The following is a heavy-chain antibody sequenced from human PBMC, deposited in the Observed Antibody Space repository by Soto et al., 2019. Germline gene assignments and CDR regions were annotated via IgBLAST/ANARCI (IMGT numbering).Heavy chain of an antibody. V-gene: IGHV1-18*01. Sequence: QVQLEQAGVELKQPGASVKVSCKASGYTFTSYGISWVRQAPGQGLEWIGWISAYNGNTNYAQKLQGRVTMTTDTSTSTAYMELRSLRSDDTAVYYCARDNGFESDYWGQGTLVTVSS. CDR3: ARDNGFESDY. CDR1: GYTFTSYG. CDR2: ISAYNGNT. J-gene: IGHJ4*02. D-gene: IGHD5-12*01.